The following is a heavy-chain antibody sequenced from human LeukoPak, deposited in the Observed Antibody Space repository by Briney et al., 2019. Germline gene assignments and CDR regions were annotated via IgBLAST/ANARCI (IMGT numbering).Heavy chain of an antibody. Sequence: ASVKVSCKASGYTFTVYYMHWVRQAPGQGLEWMGWINPNSGGTKYAQKFQGRVTMTRDTSISTAYMELSRLRSDDTAVYYCARSHGYSWDFDYWGQGTLVTVSS. D-gene: IGHD5-18*01. CDR1: GYTFTVYY. CDR2: INPNSGGT. V-gene: IGHV1-2*02. CDR3: ARSHGYSWDFDY. J-gene: IGHJ4*02.